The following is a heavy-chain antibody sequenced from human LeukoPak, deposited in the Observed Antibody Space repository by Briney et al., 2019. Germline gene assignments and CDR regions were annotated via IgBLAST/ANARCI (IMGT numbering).Heavy chain of an antibody. CDR1: GYTFTGYY. J-gene: IGHJ5*02. V-gene: IGHV1-2*02. Sequence: GASVKVSCKASGYTFTGYYMHWVRQAPGQGLEWMGWINPNSGGTNYAQKFQGRVTMTRDTSISTAHMELSRLRSDDTAVYYCARDYTYYYDSRYWFDPWGQGTLVTVSS. CDR3: ARDYTYYYDSRYWFDP. D-gene: IGHD3-22*01. CDR2: INPNSGGT.